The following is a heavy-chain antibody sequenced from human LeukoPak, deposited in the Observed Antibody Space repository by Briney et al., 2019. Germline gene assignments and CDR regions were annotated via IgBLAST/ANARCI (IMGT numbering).Heavy chain of an antibody. J-gene: IGHJ4*02. Sequence: GGSLRLSCAASGFTFDDYAMHWVRQAPGKGLEWVSLISGDGGSTYYADSVKGRFTISRDNSKNSLYLQMNSLRTEDTALYYCAKDDGNYSYSYGYPGYWGQGTLVTVSS. V-gene: IGHV3-43*02. D-gene: IGHD5-18*01. CDR2: ISGDGGST. CDR3: AKDDGNYSYSYGYPGY. CDR1: GFTFDDYA.